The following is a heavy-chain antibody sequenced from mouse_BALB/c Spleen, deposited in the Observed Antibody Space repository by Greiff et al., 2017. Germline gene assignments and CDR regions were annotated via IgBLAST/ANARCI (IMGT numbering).Heavy chain of an antibody. J-gene: IGHJ4*01. Sequence: EVKLMESGGGLVQPGGSMKLSCVASGFTFSNYWMNWVRQSPEKGLEWVAEIRLKSNNYATHYAESVKGRFTISRDDSKSSVYLQMNNLRAEDTGIYYCTRRGSSLRLQGYAMDYWGQGTSVTVSS. CDR1: GFTFSNYW. D-gene: IGHD1-2*01. CDR2: IRLKSNNYAT. CDR3: TRRGSSLRLQGYAMDY. V-gene: IGHV6-6*02.